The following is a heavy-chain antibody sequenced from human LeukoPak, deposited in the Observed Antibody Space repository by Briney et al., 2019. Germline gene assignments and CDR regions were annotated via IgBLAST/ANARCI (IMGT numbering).Heavy chain of an antibody. CDR2: INSDGSGT. Sequence: GGSLRLSCAASGFTFSGYCMHGVRQTRGKGWVWVSRINSDGSGTTYADSVKGQFTISRDNSKNTLYLQMNSLRAEDTAVYYCAKDLRVTDAFDIWGQGTMVTVSS. CDR3: AKDLRVTDAFDI. D-gene: IGHD5-18*01. J-gene: IGHJ3*02. V-gene: IGHV3-74*01. CDR1: GFTFSGYC.